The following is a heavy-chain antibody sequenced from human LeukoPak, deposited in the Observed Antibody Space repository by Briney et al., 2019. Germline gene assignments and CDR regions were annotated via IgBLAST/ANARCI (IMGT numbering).Heavy chain of an antibody. CDR3: ARGRGGATTGLDH. CDR1: GYIFNGYY. V-gene: IGHV1-2*02. Sequence: ASVKVSCKASGYIFNGYYMHWVRQAPGQGLESMGWINSLSDATNYGQKFQGRVTMSRDTAINTAYMELTSLTSDDTGVYYCARGRGGATTGLDHWGQGSLVTVSS. D-gene: IGHD1-26*01. J-gene: IGHJ4*02. CDR2: INSLSDAT.